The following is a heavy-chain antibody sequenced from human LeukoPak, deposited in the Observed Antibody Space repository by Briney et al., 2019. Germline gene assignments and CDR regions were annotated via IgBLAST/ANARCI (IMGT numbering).Heavy chain of an antibody. D-gene: IGHD6-13*01. V-gene: IGHV4-34*01. CDR1: GGSFSGYY. CDR2: INHSGST. CDR3: ARSPWTGYSSSWSKISDY. J-gene: IGHJ4*02. Sequence: PSETLSLTCAVYGGSFSGYYWSWIRQPPGKGLEWIGEINHSGSTNYNPSLKSRVTISVDTSKNQFSLKLSSVTAADTAVYYCARSPWTGYSSSWSKISDYWGQGTLVTVSS.